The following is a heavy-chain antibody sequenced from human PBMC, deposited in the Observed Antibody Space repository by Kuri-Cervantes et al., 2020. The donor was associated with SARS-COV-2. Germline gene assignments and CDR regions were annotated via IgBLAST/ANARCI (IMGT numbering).Heavy chain of an antibody. CDR2: ISSSSSTI. Sequence: GESLKISCAASGFTFSSYSMNWVRQAPGKGLEWVSYISSSSSTIYYADSVKGRFTISRDNAKNSLYLQMNSLRAEDTAVYYCARAAWGSAGTHYYDYGMDVWGQGTTVTVSS. J-gene: IGHJ6*02. CDR1: GFTFSSYS. CDR3: ARAAWGSAGTHYYDYGMDV. D-gene: IGHD6-19*01. V-gene: IGHV3-48*01.